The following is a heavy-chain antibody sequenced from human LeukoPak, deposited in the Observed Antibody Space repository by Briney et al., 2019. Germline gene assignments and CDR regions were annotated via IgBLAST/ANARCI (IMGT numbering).Heavy chain of an antibody. CDR1: GGSISNYY. CDR2: INHSGST. D-gene: IGHD7-27*01. CDR3: ERVGIDSYYFDY. V-gene: IGHV4-34*01. Sequence: SETLSLTCTVSGGSISNYYWSWIRQPPGKGLEWIGEINHSGSTNYNPSLKSRVTISVDTSKNQFSLKLSSVTAADTAVYYCERVGIDSYYFDYWGQGTLVTVSS. J-gene: IGHJ4*02.